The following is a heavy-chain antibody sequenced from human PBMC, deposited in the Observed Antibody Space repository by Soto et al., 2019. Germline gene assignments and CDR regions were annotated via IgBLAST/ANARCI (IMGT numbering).Heavy chain of an antibody. V-gene: IGHV5-10-1*01. D-gene: IGHD6-13*01. Sequence: GESLKISCKGSGYSFTSYWISWVRQMPGKGLEWMGRIDPSDSYNNYSPSFQGRVTISADKSISTAYLQWSSLKASDTAMYYCARGQQLRTYAFDIWGQGTMVTVSS. J-gene: IGHJ3*02. CDR1: GYSFTSYW. CDR3: ARGQQLRTYAFDI. CDR2: IDPSDSYN.